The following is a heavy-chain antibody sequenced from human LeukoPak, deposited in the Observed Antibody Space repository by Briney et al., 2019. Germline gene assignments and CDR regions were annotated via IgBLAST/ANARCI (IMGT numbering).Heavy chain of an antibody. Sequence: GGSLRLSCAASGFAFNTYAMHWVRQAPGQGLEWVALIWHDGSHKFYSNSVRGQFTISRDNSKNTVSLQMNNLRPEDTAVYYCAREIFGSGSYQDFWGQETLVTVSS. CDR2: IWHDGSHK. D-gene: IGHD3-10*01. CDR3: AREIFGSGSYQDF. CDR1: GFAFNTYA. J-gene: IGHJ4*02. V-gene: IGHV3-33*01.